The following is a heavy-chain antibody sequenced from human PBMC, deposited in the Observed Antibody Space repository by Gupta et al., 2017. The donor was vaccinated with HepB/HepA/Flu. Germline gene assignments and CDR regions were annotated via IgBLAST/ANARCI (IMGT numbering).Heavy chain of an antibody. CDR1: GYTFTRYY. D-gene: IGHD2-21*01. Sequence: QEQLVQSGPEVKKPGASVRVSCKAFGYTFTRYYMHWVRQAPGQGLEWMGWIETSCDEKYDAQRERGMIIMSRDTSIKTSYMKMSWMEYEDEALYCCTREFDVRSHGGGFDIWGQGTMVAVSS. V-gene: IGHV1-2*02. CDR2: IETSCDEK. J-gene: IGHJ3*02. CDR3: TREFDVRSHGGGFDI.